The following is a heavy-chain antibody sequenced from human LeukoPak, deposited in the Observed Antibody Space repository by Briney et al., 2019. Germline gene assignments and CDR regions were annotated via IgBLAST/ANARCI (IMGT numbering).Heavy chain of an antibody. V-gene: IGHV3-48*04. Sequence: GGSLRLSCAASGFTFSSYSMNWVRQAPGKGLEWVSYISSSSSTIYYADSVKGRFTISRDNAKNSLYLQMNSLRAEDTAVYYCARWREVPAAAYFDYWGQGTLVTVSS. D-gene: IGHD2-2*01. CDR1: GFTFSSYS. CDR2: ISSSSSTI. J-gene: IGHJ4*02. CDR3: ARWREVPAAAYFDY.